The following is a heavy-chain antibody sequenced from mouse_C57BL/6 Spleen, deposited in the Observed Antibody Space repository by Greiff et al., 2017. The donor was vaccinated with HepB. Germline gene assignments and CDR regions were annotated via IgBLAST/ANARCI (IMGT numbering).Heavy chain of an antibody. J-gene: IGHJ3*01. Sequence: QVQLKQSGPGLVQPSQSLSITCTASGFSLTSYGVHWVRQSPGKGLEWLGVIWSGGSTDYNAAFISRLSISKDNSKSQVFFNVNSLQSDETTMYFCARWCAYWGQGTLVTVSA. CDR3: ARWCAY. CDR2: IWSGGST. CDR1: GFSLTSYG. V-gene: IGHV2-2*01.